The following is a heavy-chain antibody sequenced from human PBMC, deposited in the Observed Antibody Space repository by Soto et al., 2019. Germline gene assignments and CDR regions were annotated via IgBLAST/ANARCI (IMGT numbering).Heavy chain of an antibody. CDR3: ARGRSSGYEISDAFDI. J-gene: IGHJ3*02. V-gene: IGHV4-31*03. CDR1: GGSISSGGYY. Sequence: SETLSLTCTVSGGSISSGGYYWSWIRQHPGKGLEWIGYIYYSGSTYYNPSLKSRVTISVDTSKNQFSLKLSSVTAADTAVYYCARGRSSGYEISDAFDIWGQGTMVTVSS. D-gene: IGHD5-12*01. CDR2: IYYSGST.